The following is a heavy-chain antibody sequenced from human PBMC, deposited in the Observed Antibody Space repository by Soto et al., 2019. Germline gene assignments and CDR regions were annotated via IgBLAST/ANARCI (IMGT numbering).Heavy chain of an antibody. V-gene: IGHV4-61*01. J-gene: IGHJ4*02. CDR3: AREMRGDIVLVPAALDY. D-gene: IGHD2-2*01. Sequence: QVQLQESGPGLVKPSETLSLTCTVSGGSVSSGSYYWSWIRQPPGKGLEWIGYIYYSGSTNYNPSLKSRVTISVDTSKNQFSLKLSSVTAADTAVYYCAREMRGDIVLVPAALDYWGQGTLVTVSS. CDR1: GGSVSSGSYY. CDR2: IYYSGST.